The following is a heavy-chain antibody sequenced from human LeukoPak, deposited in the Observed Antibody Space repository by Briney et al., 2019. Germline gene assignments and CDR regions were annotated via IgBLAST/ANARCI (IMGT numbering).Heavy chain of an antibody. CDR1: GFTFSDYY. D-gene: IGHD3-9*01. CDR3: ARDRHILTGYYYFDY. V-gene: IGHV3-11*06. CDR2: ISSSSSYI. J-gene: IGHJ4*02. Sequence: SGGSLRLSCAASGFTFSDYYMSWIRQAPGKGLEWVSYISSSSSYINYADSVKGRFTISRDNAKNSLYLQMNSLRAEDTAVYYCARDRHILTGYYYFDYWGQGTLVTVSS.